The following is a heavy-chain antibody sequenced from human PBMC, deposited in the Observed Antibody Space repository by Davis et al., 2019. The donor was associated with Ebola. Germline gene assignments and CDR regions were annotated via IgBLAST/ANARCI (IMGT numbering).Heavy chain of an antibody. CDR1: GGSISGYY. Sequence: SETLSLTCNVSGGSISGYYLSWIRQPPGKGLEWIGHIDYSGSTNYNPSLKSRVTISIDTSKNHFSLKVRSVTAADTAVYYCARERGYAFDIWGQGTMVTVSS. V-gene: IGHV4-59*01. D-gene: IGHD3-10*01. CDR2: IDYSGST. J-gene: IGHJ3*02. CDR3: ARERGYAFDI.